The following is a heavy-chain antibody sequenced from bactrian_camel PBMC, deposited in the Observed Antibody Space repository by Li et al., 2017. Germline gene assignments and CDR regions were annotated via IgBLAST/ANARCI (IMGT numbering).Heavy chain of an antibody. V-gene: IGHV3S40*01. J-gene: IGHJ4*01. CDR2: ISGGSRTT. D-gene: IGHD5*01. Sequence: VQLVESGGGLVQPGGSLQLSCTASGFTFSRYIMSWLRQAPGKGLEWVSLISGGSRTTSYADSVKGRFTISRDNAKNEMYLQMTSLKPEDTAMYYCNTRVVDAAFRQCVGDYWGQGTQVTVS. CDR3: NTRVVDAAFRQCVGDY. CDR1: GFTFSRYI.